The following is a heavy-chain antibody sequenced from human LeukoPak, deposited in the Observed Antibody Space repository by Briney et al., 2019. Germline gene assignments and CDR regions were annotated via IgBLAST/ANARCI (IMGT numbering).Heavy chain of an antibody. CDR2: LKYDGSEK. Sequence: GGSLRLSCAASGFTFTNYWMSWVRQAPGKGLEWVASLKYDGSEKYYVDSVKGRFTISRDNAKNSLYLRMNSLRAEDTAVYYCAREWYWGQGTLVTVSS. CDR1: GFTFTNYW. J-gene: IGHJ4*02. V-gene: IGHV3-7*01. CDR3: AREWY.